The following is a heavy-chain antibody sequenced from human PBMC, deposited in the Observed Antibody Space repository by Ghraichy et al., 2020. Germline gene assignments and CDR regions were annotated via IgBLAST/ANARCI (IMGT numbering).Heavy chain of an antibody. V-gene: IGHV1-69*13. CDR2: IIPIFGTS. CDR1: GGTFSNYA. CDR3: ARSHYYDSSGYYSIDY. Sequence: SVKVSCKASGGTFSNYAISWVRQAPGQGLEWMGGIIPIFGTSNYAQKFQGRVTITADESTSTAYMELSSLRSEDTAVYYCARSHYYDSSGYYSIDYWGQGTLVTVSS. J-gene: IGHJ4*02. D-gene: IGHD3-22*01.